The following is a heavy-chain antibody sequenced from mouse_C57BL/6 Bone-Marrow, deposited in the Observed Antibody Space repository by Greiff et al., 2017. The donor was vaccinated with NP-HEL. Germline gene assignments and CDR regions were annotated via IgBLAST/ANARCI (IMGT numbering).Heavy chain of an antibody. CDR1: GYSFTCHY. CDR2: IYPGGGNT. V-gene: IGHV1-66*01. CDR3: ARWLRGFAY. Sequence: QVQLKESGPGLVKPGDSVKLSCKASGYSFTCHYIYWVKQRPGQGLEWIGWIYPGGGNTKYPEKIKGQATLTADTSSSTAYMQLSSLTSEDSAVYYCARWLRGFAYWGQGTLVTVSA. D-gene: IGHD3-2*02. J-gene: IGHJ3*01.